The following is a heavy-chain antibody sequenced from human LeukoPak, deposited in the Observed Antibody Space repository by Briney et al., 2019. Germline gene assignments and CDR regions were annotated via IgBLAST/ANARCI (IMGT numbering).Heavy chain of an antibody. CDR1: GGTFGSHA. Sequence: SVKVSCKTSGGTFGSHAFSWVRQAPGHGLAWMGGILPIFGAPNYSQKFQGTITITADEATTTVYMESTRLRSENAAVYSCARASKGGHGYNPPPGYWGQGTLVTVSS. D-gene: IGHD5-24*01. CDR3: ARASKGGHGYNPPPGY. V-gene: IGHV1-69*13. J-gene: IGHJ4*02. CDR2: ILPIFGAP.